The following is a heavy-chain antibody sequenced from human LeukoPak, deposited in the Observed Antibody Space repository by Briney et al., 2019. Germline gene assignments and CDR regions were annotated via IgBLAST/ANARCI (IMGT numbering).Heavy chain of an antibody. CDR2: IYYSGST. V-gene: IGHV4-39*07. CDR3: AREARITMPQGYYYYYMDV. CDR1: GGSISSSSYY. J-gene: IGHJ6*03. D-gene: IGHD3-10*01. Sequence: SETLSLTCTVSGGSISSSSYYWGWIRQPPGKGLEWIGSIYYSGSTYYNPSLKSRVTISVDTSKNQFSLKLSSVTAADTAVYYCAREARITMPQGYYYYYMDVWGKGTTVTVSS.